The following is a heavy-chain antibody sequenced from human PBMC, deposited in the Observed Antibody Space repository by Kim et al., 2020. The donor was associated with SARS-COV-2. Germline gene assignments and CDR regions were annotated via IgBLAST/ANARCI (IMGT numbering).Heavy chain of an antibody. J-gene: IGHJ6*02. CDR3: ARGRIAAQNKYYYYGMDV. V-gene: IGHV4-59*09. Sequence: KSRVTISVDTSKNQFSLKLSSVTAADTAVYYCARGRIAAQNKYYYYGMDVWGQGTTVTVSS. D-gene: IGHD6-6*01.